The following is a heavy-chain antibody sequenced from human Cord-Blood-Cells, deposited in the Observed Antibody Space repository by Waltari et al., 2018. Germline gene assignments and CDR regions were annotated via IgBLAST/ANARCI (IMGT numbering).Heavy chain of an antibody. CDR3: ARDREIRDIVATHFIDY. J-gene: IGHJ4*02. CDR2: ISAYNGNT. D-gene: IGHD5-12*01. Sequence: YTFTSYGISWVRQAPGQGLEWMGWISAYNGNTNYAQKLQGRVTMTTDTSTSTAYMELRSLRSDDTAVYYCARDREIRDIVATHFIDYWGQGTLVTVSS. V-gene: IGHV1-18*04. CDR1: YTFTSYG.